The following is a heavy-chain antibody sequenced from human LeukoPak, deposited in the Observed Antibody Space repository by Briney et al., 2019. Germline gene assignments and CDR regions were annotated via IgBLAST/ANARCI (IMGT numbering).Heavy chain of an antibody. CDR1: GFTFGTYA. V-gene: IGHV3-48*02. CDR3: ARDAGSGYFDY. J-gene: IGHJ4*02. Sequence: PGGSLRLSCAASGFTFGTYAMNWVRRAPGKGLEWVSYISSNSSTIYFPDSVKGRFTISRDNAKNSLYLQMNGLRDEDTAVYYCARDAGSGYFDYWGQGTLVTVSS. D-gene: IGHD6-19*01. CDR2: ISSNSSTI.